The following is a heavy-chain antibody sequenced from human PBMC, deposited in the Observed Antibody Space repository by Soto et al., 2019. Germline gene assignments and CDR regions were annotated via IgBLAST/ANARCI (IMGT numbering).Heavy chain of an antibody. Sequence: PSETLSLTCAVSGDSISSGYYWAWIRQPPGKGQEWIGSIYHSGTTYYNPSLKSRATITVDTSKNQFSLKLSSVTAADTAVYYCARDSRVDTLYYYYYGMDVWGQGTMVTVSS. D-gene: IGHD2-2*02. CDR2: IYHSGTT. CDR1: GDSISSGYY. V-gene: IGHV4-38-2*02. CDR3: ARDSRVDTLYYYYYGMDV. J-gene: IGHJ6*02.